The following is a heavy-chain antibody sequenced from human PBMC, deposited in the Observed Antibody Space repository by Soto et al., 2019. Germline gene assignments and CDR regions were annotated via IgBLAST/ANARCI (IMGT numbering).Heavy chain of an antibody. CDR3: ASHGLRAARRDYYYYGMDV. Sequence: QVQLVQSGAEVKKPGSSVKVSCKASGGTFSSYAISWVRQAPGQGLEWMGGIIPIFGTANYAQKFQGRVTITADESTSTAYMELSSLRSEDTAVYYCASHGLRAARRDYYYYGMDVWGQGTPVTVSS. D-gene: IGHD6-6*01. V-gene: IGHV1-69*12. J-gene: IGHJ6*02. CDR1: GGTFSSYA. CDR2: IIPIFGTA.